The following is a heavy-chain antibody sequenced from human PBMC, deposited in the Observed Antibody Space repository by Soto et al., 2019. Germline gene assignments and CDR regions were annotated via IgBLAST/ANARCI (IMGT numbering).Heavy chain of an antibody. CDR2: ISVYSGGT. Sequence: GASVKVSCKASGYTFSSYGITWVRLAPGQGLEWMGWISVYSGGTVYALKLQGRVTMTTDTSTSTAYMELRSLRSDDTAVYYCARDLEAGTNLFAPCGQGTLVPGSS. V-gene: IGHV1-18*01. D-gene: IGHD1-1*01. CDR1: GYTFSSYG. CDR3: ARDLEAGTNLFAP. J-gene: IGHJ5*02.